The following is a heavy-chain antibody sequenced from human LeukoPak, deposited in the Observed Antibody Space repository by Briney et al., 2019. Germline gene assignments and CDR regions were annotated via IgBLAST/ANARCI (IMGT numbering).Heavy chain of an antibody. D-gene: IGHD1-26*01. V-gene: IGHV3-30*03. CDR1: GFTFSSYG. Sequence: GRSLRLSCAASGFTFSSYGMHWVRQAPGKGLEWVAVISYDGSNKYYADSVKGRFTISRDNSKNTLYLQMNSLRAEDTAVYYCGREQAYSGSYCVDCWGQGTLVTVSS. CDR2: ISYDGSNK. J-gene: IGHJ4*02. CDR3: GREQAYSGSYCVDC.